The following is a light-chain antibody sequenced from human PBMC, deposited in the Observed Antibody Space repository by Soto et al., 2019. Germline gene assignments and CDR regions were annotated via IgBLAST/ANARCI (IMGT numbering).Light chain of an antibody. J-gene: IGKJ4*01. CDR3: QQYNNWPLT. CDR2: DAS. CDR1: QSVDND. Sequence: EIVMTQSPATLSVSPGDRATLSCRASQSVDNDLAWYQQKPGQPPRHLICDASTRATGIPARFSGSQSGTDFTLPISSLLSEDFAVYSCQQYNNWPLTFSGGTKVEIK. V-gene: IGKV3D-15*01.